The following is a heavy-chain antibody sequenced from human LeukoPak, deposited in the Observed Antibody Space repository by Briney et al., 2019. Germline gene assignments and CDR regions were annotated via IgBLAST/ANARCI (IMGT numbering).Heavy chain of an antibody. D-gene: IGHD6-19*01. CDR2: IYYSGST. J-gene: IGHJ4*02. CDR3: AGAAVAASYFDY. Sequence: SETLSLTCTVSGGSISSYYWSWIRQPPGKGLEWIGYIYYSGSTNYNPSLKSRVTISVDTSKNQFSLKLSSVTAADTAVYYCAGAAVAASYFDYWGQGTLVTVSS. V-gene: IGHV4-59*08. CDR1: GGSISSYY.